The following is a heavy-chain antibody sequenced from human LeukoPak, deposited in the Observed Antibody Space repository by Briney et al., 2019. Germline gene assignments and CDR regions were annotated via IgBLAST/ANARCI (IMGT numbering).Heavy chain of an antibody. D-gene: IGHD3-22*01. V-gene: IGHV4-59*01. Sequence: SETLSLTCTASGGSISSYYWSWIRQPPGKGLEWIGYIYFSGSTNYNPSLKSRVTISVDTSKNQFSLKLSSVTAADTAVYYCARTYDSSGYYGLAFDIWGQGTMVTVSS. J-gene: IGHJ3*02. CDR3: ARTYDSSGYYGLAFDI. CDR2: IYFSGST. CDR1: GGSISSYY.